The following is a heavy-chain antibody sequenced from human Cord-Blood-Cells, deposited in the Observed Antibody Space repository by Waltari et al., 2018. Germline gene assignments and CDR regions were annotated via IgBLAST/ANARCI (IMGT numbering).Heavy chain of an antibody. D-gene: IGHD3-16*01. J-gene: IGHJ6*02. CDR3: ARGVVGDYYYYGMDV. CDR1: GGTFSSYA. V-gene: IGHV1-69*01. Sequence: QVQLVQSGAEVKKPGSSVKVSCKASGGTFSSYAISWVRQAPGQGLGWVGGIIPIFGTANYAQKFQGRVTITADESTSRAYMELSSRRSEDTAVYYCARGVVGDYYYYGMDVWGQGTTVTVSS. CDR2: IIPIFGTA.